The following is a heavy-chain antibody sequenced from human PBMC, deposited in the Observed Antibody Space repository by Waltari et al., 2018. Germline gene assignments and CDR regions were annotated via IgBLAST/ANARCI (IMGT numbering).Heavy chain of an antibody. Sequence: QLQLQESGPGLVKPSETLSLTCTVSGGSISSSSYYWGWIRQPPGKGLEWIGSIYYSGCTYYNPSLKSRVTISVDTSKNQFSLKLSSVTAADTAVYYCARGPIYSSGSEGPIDYWGQGTLVTVSS. CDR2: IYYSGCT. CDR1: GGSISSSSYY. CDR3: ARGPIYSSGSEGPIDY. D-gene: IGHD6-19*01. V-gene: IGHV4-39*07. J-gene: IGHJ4*02.